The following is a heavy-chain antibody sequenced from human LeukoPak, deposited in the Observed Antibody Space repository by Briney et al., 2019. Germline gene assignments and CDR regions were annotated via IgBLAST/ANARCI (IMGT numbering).Heavy chain of an antibody. CDR3: ARDDMVRGIKYYYYGMDV. Sequence: SETLSLTCAVSGYSISSGYYWGWIRQPPGKGLEWIGIFYLSGSTYYNPSLKSRVTISVDPSKNQFSLKLSSVTAADTAVYYCARDDMVRGIKYYYYGMDVWGKGTTVTVSS. V-gene: IGHV4-38-2*02. CDR1: GYSISSGYY. D-gene: IGHD3-10*01. CDR2: FYLSGST. J-gene: IGHJ6*04.